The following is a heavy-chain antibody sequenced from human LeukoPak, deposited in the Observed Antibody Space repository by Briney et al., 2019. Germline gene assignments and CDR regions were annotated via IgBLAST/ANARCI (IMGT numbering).Heavy chain of an antibody. J-gene: IGHJ4*02. CDR2: IGYDGSNK. CDR1: GFTFSSYG. V-gene: IGHV3-30*18. Sequence: PGGSLRLSCAASGFTFSSYGMHWVRQAPGKGLEWVAVIGYDGSNKYYADSVKGRFTISRDNSKNTLYLQMNSLRAEDTAVYHCAKDPGYWGQGTLVTVSS. CDR3: AKDPGY.